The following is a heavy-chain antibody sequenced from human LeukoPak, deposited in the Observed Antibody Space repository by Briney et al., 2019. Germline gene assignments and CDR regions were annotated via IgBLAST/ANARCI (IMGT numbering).Heavy chain of an antibody. CDR3: ARGAGGYFDL. D-gene: IGHD1-14*01. CDR1: GGSFSGYY. Sequence: PSETLSLTCAVYGGSFSGYYWSWIRQPPGKGLEWIGEINHSGSTNYNPSLKSRVTISVDTSKNQFSLKLSSVTAADTAVYYCARGAGGYFDLWGRGTLVTVSS. V-gene: IGHV4-34*01. J-gene: IGHJ2*01. CDR2: INHSGST.